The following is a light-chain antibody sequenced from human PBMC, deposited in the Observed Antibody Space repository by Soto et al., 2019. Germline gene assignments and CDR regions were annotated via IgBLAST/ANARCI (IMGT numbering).Light chain of an antibody. J-gene: IGKJ4*01. V-gene: IGKV3-15*01. CDR3: QQYNTWPLT. CDR2: GAS. Sequence: EIVMTQSPATLSVSPGERATLSCRASQGVTTNLAWYQQKPGQAPRLLIYGASTRATGIPARFSGSGSGTKCTLTISSLQSEDFAVYYCQQYNTWPLTFGGGTKVEIK. CDR1: QGVTTN.